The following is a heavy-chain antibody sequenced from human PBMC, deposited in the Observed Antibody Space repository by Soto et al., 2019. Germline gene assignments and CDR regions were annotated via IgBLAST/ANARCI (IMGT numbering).Heavy chain of an antibody. CDR1: GFTFSAYG. Sequence: QVQLVESGGGVVQPGRSLRLSCAASGFTFSAYGMHWVRQAPGKGLEWVAVIWYDGSDKFHADSVKGRFTISRDNSKNTLYLHMNSLRAEDTAVYYCARGVWSYCSSTSCYSFDYWGQGTLVTVSS. V-gene: IGHV3-33*01. CDR3: ARGVWSYCSSTSCYSFDY. D-gene: IGHD2-2*01. J-gene: IGHJ4*02. CDR2: IWYDGSDK.